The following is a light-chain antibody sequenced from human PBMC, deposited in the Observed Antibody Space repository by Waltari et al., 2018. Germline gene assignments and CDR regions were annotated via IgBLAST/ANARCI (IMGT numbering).Light chain of an antibody. Sequence: IQLTQSPSSLSASVGDRVTIACLAIQGISGYVAWYQQKPGKAPKLLIYGASTLQSGVPSRFSGSGSGTDFTLIISDLQPEDFATYYCLQHNTFPLTFGGGTKVEIK. V-gene: IGKV1-9*01. CDR3: LQHNTFPLT. CDR1: QGISGY. J-gene: IGKJ4*01. CDR2: GAS.